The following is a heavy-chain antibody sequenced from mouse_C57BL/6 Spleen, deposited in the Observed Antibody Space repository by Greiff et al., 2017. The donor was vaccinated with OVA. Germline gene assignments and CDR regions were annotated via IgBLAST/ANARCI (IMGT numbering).Heavy chain of an antibody. CDR1: GYTFTDYY. Sequence: EVKLQQSGPELVKPGASVKISCKASGYTFTDYYMNWVKQSHGKSLEWIGDINPNNGGTSYNQKFKGKATLTVDKSSSTAYMELRSLTSEDSAVYYCARSQEGLRPWFAYWGQGTLVTVSA. V-gene: IGHV1-26*01. J-gene: IGHJ3*01. CDR3: ARSQEGLRPWFAY. CDR2: INPNNGGT. D-gene: IGHD2-4*01.